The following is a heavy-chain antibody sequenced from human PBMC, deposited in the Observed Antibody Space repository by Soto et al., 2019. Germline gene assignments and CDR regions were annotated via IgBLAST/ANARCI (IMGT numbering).Heavy chain of an antibody. CDR2: LSSGSSYI. CDR3: ARDRRDYYDSSGNLGAFDI. V-gene: IGHV3-21*01. Sequence: EVQLVESGGGLVKPGGSLRLSCAASGFTFSIYTMNWVRQAPRKGLEWVSSLSSGSSYIYYADSVKGRFTISRDNAKNSLYLQMNSLRAEDTALYYCARDRRDYYDSSGNLGAFDIWGQGTVVTVSS. J-gene: IGHJ3*02. CDR1: GFTFSIYT. D-gene: IGHD3-22*01.